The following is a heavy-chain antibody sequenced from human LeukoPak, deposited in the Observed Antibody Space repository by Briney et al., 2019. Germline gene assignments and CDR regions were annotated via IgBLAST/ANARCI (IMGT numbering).Heavy chain of an antibody. CDR3: ASNFFGSGSYWDWFDP. J-gene: IGHJ5*02. V-gene: IGHV3-7*01. CDR1: GFTFSSYW. Sequence: PGGSLRLSCAASGFTFSSYWMSWVRQAPGKGLEWVANIKQDGSEKYYVDSVKGRFTISRDDAKNSLYLQMNSLRAEDTAVYYCASNFFGSGSYWDWFDPWGQGTLVTVSS. D-gene: IGHD3-10*01. CDR2: IKQDGSEK.